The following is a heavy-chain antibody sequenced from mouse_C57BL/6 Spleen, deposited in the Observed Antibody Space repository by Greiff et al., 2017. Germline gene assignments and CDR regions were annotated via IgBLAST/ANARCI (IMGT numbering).Heavy chain of an antibody. J-gene: IGHJ2*01. Sequence: EVKLQESGGGLVKPGGSLKLSCAASGFTFSSYAMSWVRQTPEKRLEWVATISDGGSYTYYPDNVKGRFTISRDNAKNNLYLQMSHLKSEDTAMYYCAREGITLDYWGQGTTLTVSS. CDR1: GFTFSSYA. D-gene: IGHD2-4*01. CDR2: ISDGGSYT. V-gene: IGHV5-4*01. CDR3: AREGITLDY.